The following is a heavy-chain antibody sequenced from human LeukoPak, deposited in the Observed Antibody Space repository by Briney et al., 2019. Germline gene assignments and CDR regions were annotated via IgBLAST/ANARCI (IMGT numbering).Heavy chain of an antibody. CDR1: GGSFSGYY. V-gene: IGHV4-34*01. Sequence: SETLSLTCAVYGGSFSGYYWSWIRQPPGRGLEWIGEINHSGSTYYNPSLKSRVTISVDRSKNQFSLKLGSVTAADTAVYYCARASSTVTTDAFDIWGQGTMVTVSS. D-gene: IGHD4-11*01. CDR2: INHSGST. J-gene: IGHJ3*02. CDR3: ARASSTVTTDAFDI.